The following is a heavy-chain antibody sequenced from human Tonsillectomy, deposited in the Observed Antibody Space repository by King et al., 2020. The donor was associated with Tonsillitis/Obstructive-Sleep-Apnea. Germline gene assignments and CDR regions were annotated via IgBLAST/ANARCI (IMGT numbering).Heavy chain of an antibody. CDR3: ARGADDDCSSTSCYTPLDY. D-gene: IGHD2-2*02. CDR1: GGTFSSYA. Sequence: LQLVQSGAEVKKPGSSVKVSCKASGGTFSSYAISWVRQAPGQGLEWMGGIIPIFGTANYAQKFQGRVTITADESTSTAYMELSSLRSEDTAVYYCARGADDDCSSTSCYTPLDYWGQGTLVTVSS. J-gene: IGHJ4*02. CDR2: IIPIFGTA. V-gene: IGHV1-69*01.